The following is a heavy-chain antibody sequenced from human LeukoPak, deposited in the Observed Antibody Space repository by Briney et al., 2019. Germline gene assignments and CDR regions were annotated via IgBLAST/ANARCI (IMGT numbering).Heavy chain of an antibody. CDR1: GYTFTSYG. D-gene: IGHD5-18*01. Sequence: GASVKVSCKASGYTFTSYGISWVRQAPGQGLEWMGWISAYNGNTNYAQKLQGRVTMTTDTSTSTAYLELRSLRSDDTAVYYCATAPMDTAMVHNDFDYWGQGTLVTVSS. CDR3: ATAPMDTAMVHNDFDY. V-gene: IGHV1-18*01. J-gene: IGHJ4*02. CDR2: ISAYNGNT.